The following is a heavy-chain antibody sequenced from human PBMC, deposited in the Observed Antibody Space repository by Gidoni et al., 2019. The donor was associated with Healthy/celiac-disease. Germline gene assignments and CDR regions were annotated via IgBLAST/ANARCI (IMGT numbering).Heavy chain of an antibody. CDR1: GYSFTSYW. Sequence: EVQLVLSGAEVKKPGESLKISCQGSGYSFTSYWIGWVRQMPGKGLEWMGIIYPGDSDTRYSPSVQGQVTISADKSISTAYLQWSSLKASDTAMYYCARRGGENRYYYYYYMDVWGKGTTVTVSS. CDR3: ARRGGENRYYYYYYMDV. J-gene: IGHJ6*03. V-gene: IGHV5-51*03. D-gene: IGHD3-10*01. CDR2: IYPGDSDT.